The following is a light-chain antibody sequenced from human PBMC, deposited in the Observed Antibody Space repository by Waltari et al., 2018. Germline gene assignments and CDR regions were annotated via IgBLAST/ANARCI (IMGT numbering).Light chain of an antibody. CDR3: QTGGHGTWV. Sequence: QLVLTQSPSASASLGASVKLPCTLSSGHSSNIIAWLQPQPEKGPRYLRKVNSDGSHSKGDDIPDRFSGSSSGAKRYLTISSVQSEDEADYYCQTGGHGTWVFGGGTTLTVL. J-gene: IGLJ3*02. CDR1: SGHSSNI. V-gene: IGLV4-69*01. CDR2: VNSDGSH.